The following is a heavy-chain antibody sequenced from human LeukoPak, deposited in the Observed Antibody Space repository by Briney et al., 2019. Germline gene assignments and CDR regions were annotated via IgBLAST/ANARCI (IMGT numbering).Heavy chain of an antibody. D-gene: IGHD2-15*01. Sequence: GGSLRLSCAASGFTVSSNYMSWVRQAPGKGLEWVSVIYSGGSTYYADSVKGRFTISRDNSKNTLYLQMNSLRAEDTAVYYCARTPLPNCSSGSCYSPYYYYYYMDVWGKGTTVTVSS. CDR1: GFTVSSNY. J-gene: IGHJ6*03. V-gene: IGHV3-53*01. CDR2: IYSGGST. CDR3: ARTPLPNCSSGSCYSPYYYYYYMDV.